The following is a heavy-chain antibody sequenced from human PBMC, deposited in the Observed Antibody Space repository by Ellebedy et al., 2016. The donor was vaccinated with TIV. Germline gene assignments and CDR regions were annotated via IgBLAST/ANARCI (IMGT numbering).Heavy chain of an antibody. CDR1: GFTFRSYW. CDR3: ARDGSFGDYLSPRHAFNM. J-gene: IGHJ3*02. D-gene: IGHD4-17*01. V-gene: IGHV3-7*01. CDR2: INQDGSEK. Sequence: GESLKISCAASGFTFRSYWMSWVRQAPGKGLEWVGNINQDGSEKYYVDSVTGRFSISRDNAKNSVYLQMNSLRAEDTALYFCARDGSFGDYLSPRHAFNMWGQGTMVTVSS.